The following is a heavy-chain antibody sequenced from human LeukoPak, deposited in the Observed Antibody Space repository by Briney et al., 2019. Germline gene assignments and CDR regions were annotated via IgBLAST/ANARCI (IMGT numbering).Heavy chain of an antibody. V-gene: IGHV1-69*13. CDR2: IIPIFGTA. J-gene: IGHJ5*02. Sequence: ASVKVSCKASGGTFSSYAVSWVRQAPGQGLEWMGGIIPIFGTANYAQKFQGRVTITADESTSTAYMELSSLRSEDTAVYYCARAMRYDYVWGSYRYWWFDPWGQGTLVTVSS. D-gene: IGHD3-16*02. CDR1: GGTFSSYA. CDR3: ARAMRYDYVWGSYRYWWFDP.